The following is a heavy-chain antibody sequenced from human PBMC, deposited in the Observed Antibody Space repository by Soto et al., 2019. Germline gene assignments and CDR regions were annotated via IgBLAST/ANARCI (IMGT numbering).Heavy chain of an antibody. J-gene: IGHJ5*02. CDR2: MNPGSGDT. D-gene: IGHD5-18*01. CDR3: ARMASFGSLNWFDP. V-gene: IGHV1-8*01. Sequence: ASVKVSCKASGYTFTNNDVTWVRQATGQGLEWMGWMNPGSGDTGYAQKFQGRVTMTRNISIATAYMELSSLRSEDTAIYYCARMASFGSLNWFDPWGQGTLVTVS. CDR1: GYTFTNND.